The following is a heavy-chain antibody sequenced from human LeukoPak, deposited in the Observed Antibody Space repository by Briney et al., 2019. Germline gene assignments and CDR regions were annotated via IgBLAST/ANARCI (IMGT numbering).Heavy chain of an antibody. D-gene: IGHD6-13*01. CDR1: GLSFSNYA. V-gene: IGHV3-23*01. CDR2: ISASGADT. J-gene: IGHJ4*02. Sequence: GGSLRLSCTASGLSFSNYAMTWVRQAPGKGLEWASVISASGADTYYADSVKGRFTISRDNSQNTLYLHMNSLRAEDTAVYYCAKDQTAAVGQLDYWGQGTVVTVSS. CDR3: AKDQTAAVGQLDY.